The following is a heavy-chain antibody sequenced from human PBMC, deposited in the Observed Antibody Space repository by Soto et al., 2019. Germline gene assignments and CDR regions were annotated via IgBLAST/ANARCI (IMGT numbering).Heavy chain of an antibody. Sequence: QLTLKESGPTLVKPTQTLTLNCTFSGFSLSTSGVGVGWIRQPPGKALEWLALIYWDDDKRYSPSLKSRLTITKDTSKNQVVLTMTNMDPVDTATYYCATLTAMDTFDYWGQGTLVTVSS. CDR2: IYWDDDK. D-gene: IGHD5-18*01. CDR3: ATLTAMDTFDY. V-gene: IGHV2-5*02. J-gene: IGHJ4*02. CDR1: GFSLSTSGVG.